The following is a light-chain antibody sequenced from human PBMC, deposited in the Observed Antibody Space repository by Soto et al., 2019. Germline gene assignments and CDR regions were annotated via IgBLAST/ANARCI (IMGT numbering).Light chain of an antibody. CDR1: QSLLHSNGYNY. V-gene: IGKV2-28*01. J-gene: IGKJ4*01. CDR2: LGS. CDR3: QQLESYPSP. Sequence: VMTQSPLSLPVTPGEPASICFRSSQSLLHSNGYNYLDWYLQKPGQSPQLLIYLGSNRASGVPDRFSGSGSGTDFTLTISSLQPEDFAPYYCQQLESYPSPFGG.